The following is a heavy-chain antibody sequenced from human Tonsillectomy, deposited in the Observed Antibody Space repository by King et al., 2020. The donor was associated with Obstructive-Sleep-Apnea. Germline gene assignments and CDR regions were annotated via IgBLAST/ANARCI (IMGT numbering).Heavy chain of an antibody. V-gene: IGHV3-7*01. D-gene: IGHD3-22*01. CDR2: IKKDGSEK. Sequence: VQLVESGGGLVQPGGSLRLSCAASGFTFSAYWMTWVRQAPGKGLEWVAHIKKDGSEKYYVDSVKGRFTVSRDNTENLLYLQMNSLRAEDTSVYYCVRSTYYSFDFWGQGTLVPVSS. CDR1: GFTFSAYW. J-gene: IGHJ4*02. CDR3: VRSTYYSFDF.